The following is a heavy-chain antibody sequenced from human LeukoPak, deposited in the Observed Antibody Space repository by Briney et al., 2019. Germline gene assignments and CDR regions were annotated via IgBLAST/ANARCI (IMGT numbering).Heavy chain of an antibody. CDR3: ASGDIVATILFDY. CDR2: MNPNSGNT. CDR1: GYTFTSYD. J-gene: IGHJ4*02. Sequence: ASVKVSCKASGYTFTSYDINWVRQATGQGLEWMGWMNPNSGNTGYAQKFQGRVTLTRNTSISTAYMELSSLRSEYTAVSYCASGDIVATILFDYWGQGPLVTVSS. D-gene: IGHD5-12*01. V-gene: IGHV1-8*01.